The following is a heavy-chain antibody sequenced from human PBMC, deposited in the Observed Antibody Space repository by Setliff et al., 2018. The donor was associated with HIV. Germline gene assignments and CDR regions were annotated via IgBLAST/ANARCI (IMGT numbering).Heavy chain of an antibody. V-gene: IGHV1-69*10. J-gene: IGHJ4*02. CDR3: ARGMDYYDTSGYYQYYFDY. D-gene: IGHD3-22*01. Sequence: SVKVSCKASGGTFSSYAISWVRQAPGQGLEWMGGIIPILGIANYAQKFQGRVTMTTDTSTSTAYMELSRLRSDDTAVYYCARGMDYYDTSGYYQYYFDYWGQGTLVTVS. CDR1: GGTFSSYA. CDR2: IIPILGIA.